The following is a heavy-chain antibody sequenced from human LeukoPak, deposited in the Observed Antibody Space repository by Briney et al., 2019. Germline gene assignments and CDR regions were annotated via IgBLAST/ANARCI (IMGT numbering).Heavy chain of an antibody. CDR1: GFTVSTNY. D-gene: IGHD5-18*01. CDR2: IYSGGST. J-gene: IGHJ4*02. CDR3: AREGQSTAFDY. Sequence: GGSLRLSCAASGFTVSTNYMNWVRQAPGKGLGWVSIIYSGGSTYYADSVKGRFTISRDNSKNTLYLQMNSLRAEDTAVYYCAREGQSTAFDYWGQGTLVTVSS. V-gene: IGHV3-53*01.